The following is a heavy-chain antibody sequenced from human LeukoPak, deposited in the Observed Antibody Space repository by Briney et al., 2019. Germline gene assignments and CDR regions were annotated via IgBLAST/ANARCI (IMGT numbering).Heavy chain of an antibody. V-gene: IGHV4-39*01. Sequence: SETLSLTCTVSGGSTSNTSYYWGWIRQPPGKGLEWIGSIYYSGSTYYNPSLKSRVTISVDTSKNQFSLKLSSVTAADTAVYYCASHSSYVSPFRSWGRGPMATVSP. CDR1: GGSTSNTSYY. D-gene: IGHD3-10*02. CDR2: IYYSGST. J-gene: IGHJ5*02. CDR3: ASHSSYVSPFRS.